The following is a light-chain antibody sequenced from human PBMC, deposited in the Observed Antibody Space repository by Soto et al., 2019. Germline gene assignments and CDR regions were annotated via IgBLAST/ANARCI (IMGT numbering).Light chain of an antibody. Sequence: QSALTQPASVSGSPGQSITISCTGTSSDVGAYNYVSWYQHHPGKVPKLLIYEVTNRPSGVSDRFSGSKSGNTASLTISGLQAEDEADYYCSSKRDSSTLFVFGPGPKVTVL. J-gene: IGLJ1*01. CDR1: SSDVGAYNY. V-gene: IGLV2-14*01. CDR3: SSKRDSSTLFV. CDR2: EVT.